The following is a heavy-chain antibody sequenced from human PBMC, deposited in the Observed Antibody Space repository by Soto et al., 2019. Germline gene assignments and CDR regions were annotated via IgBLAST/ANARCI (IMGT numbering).Heavy chain of an antibody. CDR1: GFTFSSYA. D-gene: IGHD3-3*01. Sequence: PGGSLRLSCAASGFTFSSYAMHWVRQAPGKGLEWVAVISYDGSNKYYADSVKGRFTISRDNSKNTLYLQMNSLRAEDTAVYYCARDSGGAYYDFWSGYSGTNDAFDIWGQGTMVTVSS. CDR2: ISYDGSNK. CDR3: ARDSGGAYYDFWSGYSGTNDAFDI. J-gene: IGHJ3*02. V-gene: IGHV3-30-3*01.